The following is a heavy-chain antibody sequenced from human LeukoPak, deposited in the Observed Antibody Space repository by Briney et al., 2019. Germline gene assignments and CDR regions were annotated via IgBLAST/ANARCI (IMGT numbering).Heavy chain of an antibody. J-gene: IGHJ4*02. D-gene: IGHD3-16*02. Sequence: PGGSLRLSCAASGFTFSSYWMHWVRQAPGKGLVWVSRINSDGSSTSYADSVKGRFTISRDNAKNTLYLQMNSLRAEDTAVYYCARGYRYGEIDYWGQGTLVTVSS. CDR3: ARGYRYGEIDY. CDR1: GFTFSSYW. V-gene: IGHV3-74*01. CDR2: INSDGSST.